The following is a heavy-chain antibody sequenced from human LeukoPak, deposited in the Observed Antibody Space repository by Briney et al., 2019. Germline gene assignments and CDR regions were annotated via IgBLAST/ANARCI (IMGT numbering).Heavy chain of an antibody. D-gene: IGHD6-13*01. CDR2: ISSSSSYI. J-gene: IGHJ4*02. CDR1: GFTFSSYS. CDR3: ARASSSWDHFDY. V-gene: IGHV3-21*01. Sequence: AGGSLRLSCAASGFTFSSYSMNWVRQAPGKGLEWVSSISSSSSYIYYADSVKARFTISRDNAKNSLYLQMNSLRAEDTAVYYCARASSSWDHFDYWGQGTLVTVSS.